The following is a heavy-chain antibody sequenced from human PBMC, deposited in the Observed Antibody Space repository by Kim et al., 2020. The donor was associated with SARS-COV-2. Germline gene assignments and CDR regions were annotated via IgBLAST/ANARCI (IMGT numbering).Heavy chain of an antibody. V-gene: IGHV1-2*02. D-gene: IGHD3-10*01. CDR3: AREGKSRSGSYPPQYYGMDV. CDR2: INPNSGGT. CDR1: GYTFTGYY. J-gene: IGHJ6*02. Sequence: ASVKVSCKASGYTFTGYYMHWVRQAPGQGLEWMGWINPNSGGTNYAQKFQGRVTMTRDTSISTAYMELSRLRSDDTAVYYCAREGKSRSGSYPPQYYGMDVWGQGTTVTVSS.